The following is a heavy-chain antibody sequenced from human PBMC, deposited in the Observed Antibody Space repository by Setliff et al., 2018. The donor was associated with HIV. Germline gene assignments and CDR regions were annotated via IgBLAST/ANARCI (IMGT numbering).Heavy chain of an antibody. D-gene: IGHD3-22*01. Sequence: SVKVSCKASGGTFSSYVISWVRQAPGQGLEWMGGIIPIFGSTTRAQKFYDRVSITADESTDTAVLELSSLRSEDTAIYYCARDDHYYDMGSILSDWYFDVWGRGIQVTVSS. CDR2: IIPIFGST. CDR3: ARDDHYYDMGSILSDWYFDV. CDR1: GGTFSSYV. V-gene: IGHV1-69*13. J-gene: IGHJ2*01.